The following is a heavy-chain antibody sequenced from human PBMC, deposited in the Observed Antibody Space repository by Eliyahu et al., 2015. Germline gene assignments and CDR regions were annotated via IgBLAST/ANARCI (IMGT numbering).Heavy chain of an antibody. V-gene: IGHV4-39*07. D-gene: IGHD2-15*01. CDR3: ARDRYCSGGSCYDSSYFDL. J-gene: IGHJ2*01. Sequence: LSLKSRVTISVDTSKNQFSLKLSSVTAADTAVYYCARDRYCSGGSCYDSSYFDLWGRGTLVTVSS.